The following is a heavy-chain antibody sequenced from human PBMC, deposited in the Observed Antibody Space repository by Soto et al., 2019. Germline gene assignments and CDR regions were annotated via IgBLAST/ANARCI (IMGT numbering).Heavy chain of an antibody. D-gene: IGHD5-12*01. CDR2: IIPIFGTA. J-gene: IGHJ4*02. CDR3: ATMVEMATITTTYFDY. V-gene: IGHV1-69*13. Sequence: SVKVSCKASGGTFSSYAISWVRQAPGQGLEWMGGIIPIFGTANYAQKFQGRVTITADESTSTAYMELSSLRSEDTAVYYCATMVEMATITTTYFDYWGQGTLVTVSS. CDR1: GGTFSSYA.